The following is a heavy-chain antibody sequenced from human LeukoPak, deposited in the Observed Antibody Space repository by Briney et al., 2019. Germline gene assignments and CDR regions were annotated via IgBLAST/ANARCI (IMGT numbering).Heavy chain of an antibody. CDR2: ISAYNGNT. CDR1: GYTFTSYG. V-gene: IGHV1-18*01. Sequence: GASVKVSCKASGYTFTSYGISWVRQAPGQGLEWMGWISAYNGNTNYAQKLQGRVTMTTDTSTSTAYMELRSLRSDDTAVYYCARDQDIVVVPAAHNWFDPWGQGTLVTVSS. D-gene: IGHD2-2*01. CDR3: ARDQDIVVVPAAHNWFDP. J-gene: IGHJ5*02.